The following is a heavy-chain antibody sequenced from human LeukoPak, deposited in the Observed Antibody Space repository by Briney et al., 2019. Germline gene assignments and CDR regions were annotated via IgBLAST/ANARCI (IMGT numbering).Heavy chain of an antibody. D-gene: IGHD2-15*01. J-gene: IGHJ6*02. Sequence: GGSLRLSCAPSGFSFSSYAMHWVRQAPGKGLEWVAVISYDGNNKYYADPVKGRFTISRDNSKSTLFLQMNSLRAEHTAVYYCARDIVVAAATPGFYYYGMDVWGQGTTVTVSS. V-gene: IGHV3-30-3*01. CDR2: ISYDGNNK. CDR3: ARDIVVAAATPGFYYYGMDV. CDR1: GFSFSSYA.